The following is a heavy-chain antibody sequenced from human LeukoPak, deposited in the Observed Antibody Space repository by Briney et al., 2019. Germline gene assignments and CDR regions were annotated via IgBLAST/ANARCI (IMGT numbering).Heavy chain of an antibody. CDR3: ARLGYCSGGSCYLYFDY. CDR2: IYYSGST. D-gene: IGHD2-15*01. J-gene: IGHJ4*02. Sequence: SETLSLTCTVSGGSISSYYWSWIRQPPGKGLEWIGYIYYSGSTNYNPSLKSRVTISVDTSKNQFSLKLSSVTAADTAVYYCARLGYCSGGSCYLYFDYWGQGTLVTVSS. CDR1: GGSISSYY. V-gene: IGHV4-59*08.